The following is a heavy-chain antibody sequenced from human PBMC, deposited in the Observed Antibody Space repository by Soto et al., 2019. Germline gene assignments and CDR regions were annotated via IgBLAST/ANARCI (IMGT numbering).Heavy chain of an antibody. Sequence: ESLRISCRVSGYSFTSYWIGWVRQMPGKGLEWMGIIYPGDSDTIYIPSFQGHFTISADKSISTAYLQWSSLKASDTAMYYCARHGYYDSSGYPPPYYYGMDVWGQGTTVTVSS. V-gene: IGHV5-51*01. CDR2: IYPGDSDT. D-gene: IGHD3-22*01. CDR3: ARHGYYDSSGYPPPYYYGMDV. J-gene: IGHJ6*02. CDR1: GYSFTSYW.